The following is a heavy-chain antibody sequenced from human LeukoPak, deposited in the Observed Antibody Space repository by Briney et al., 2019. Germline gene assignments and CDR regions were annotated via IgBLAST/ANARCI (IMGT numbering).Heavy chain of an antibody. CDR2: ISSSSYI. CDR3: AREQDREASATIVGDY. Sequence: SGGSLRLSCAASGFTFSSYSMNWVRQAPGKGLEWVSSISSSSYIYYADSVKGRFTVSRDNARNSLFLQMNSLRAEDTALYYCAREQDREASATIVGDYWGQGTLVTVSS. D-gene: IGHD2-15*01. V-gene: IGHV3-21*01. CDR1: GFTFSSYS. J-gene: IGHJ4*02.